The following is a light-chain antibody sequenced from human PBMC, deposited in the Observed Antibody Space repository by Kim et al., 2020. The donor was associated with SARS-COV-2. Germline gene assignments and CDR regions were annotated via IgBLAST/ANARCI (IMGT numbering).Light chain of an antibody. V-gene: IGKV3-15*01. CDR3: QQYNDWSYT. J-gene: IGKJ2*01. CDR2: GTS. CDR1: QSVDND. Sequence: VSPGERATHSCGASQSVDNDLAWYQQKPGQAPRLLIYGTSTRATGIPARFSGSGSGTEFTLTISSLQSEDFAVYYCQQYNDWSYTFGQGTKLEI.